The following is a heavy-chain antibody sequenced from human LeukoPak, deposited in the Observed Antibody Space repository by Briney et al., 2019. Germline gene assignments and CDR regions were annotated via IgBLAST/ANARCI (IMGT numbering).Heavy chain of an antibody. CDR2: INSDGSST. D-gene: IGHD3-22*01. J-gene: IGHJ3*02. CDR1: GFTFSSYW. CDR3: ARTYYYDSSGCRGAFDI. Sequence: GGSLRLSCAASGFTFSSYWMHWVRQAPGKGLVWVSRINSDGSSTSYADSVKGRFTISRDNAKNTLYLQMNSLRAEDTAVYYCARTYYYDSSGCRGAFDIWGQGTMVTVSS. V-gene: IGHV3-74*01.